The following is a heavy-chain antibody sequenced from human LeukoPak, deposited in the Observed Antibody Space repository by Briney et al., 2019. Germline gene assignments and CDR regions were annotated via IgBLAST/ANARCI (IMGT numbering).Heavy chain of an antibody. CDR3: ARGADFWSGYRHYYYYYMDV. V-gene: IGHV4-34*01. CDR2: INHSGST. D-gene: IGHD3-3*01. CDR1: GGSFSGYY. J-gene: IGHJ6*03. Sequence: PSETLSLTCAVYGGSFSGYYWSWIRLPPGKGLEWIGEINHSGSTNYNPSLKSRVTISVDTSKNQFSLKLSSVTAADTAVYFCARGADFWSGYRHYYYYYMDVWGKGTTVTVSS.